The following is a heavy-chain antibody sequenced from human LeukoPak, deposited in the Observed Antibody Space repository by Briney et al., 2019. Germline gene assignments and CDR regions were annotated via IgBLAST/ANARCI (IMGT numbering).Heavy chain of an antibody. CDR1: GGTFICYA. CDR2: TVPL. D-gene: IGHD4/OR15-4a*01. Sequence: SVKVSCKASGGTFICYAVFWVRQAPGQGLEWMGGTVPLKYAQKFQGRVTFTTDESTSTAFMELSSLTSEDTAVYFCARAPYGVYSGDFYSYYMDVWGKGTTVTVSS. CDR3: ARAPYGVYSGDFYSYYMDV. V-gene: IGHV1-69*05. J-gene: IGHJ6*03.